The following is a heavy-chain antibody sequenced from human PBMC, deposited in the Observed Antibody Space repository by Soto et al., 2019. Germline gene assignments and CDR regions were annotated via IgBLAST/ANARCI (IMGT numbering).Heavy chain of an antibody. CDR2: ITSSSSYI. CDR1: GFTFSSYS. D-gene: IGHD4-17*01. Sequence: EVQLVESGGGLVKPGGSLRLSCAASGFTFSSYSTNWVRQAPGKGLEWVSSITSSSSYINYADSVKGRFTISRDNAKNSLYLQTNSLRAEDTAVYYCARATVTTGRIGDFDMWGQGTMVTVSS. J-gene: IGHJ3*02. V-gene: IGHV3-21*01. CDR3: ARATVTTGRIGDFDM.